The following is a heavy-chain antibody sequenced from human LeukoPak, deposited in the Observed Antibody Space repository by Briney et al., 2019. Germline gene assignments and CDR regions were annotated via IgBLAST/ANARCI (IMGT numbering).Heavy chain of an antibody. CDR1: GFTFDDYA. CDR3: AKSQAGDYFDY. Sequence: TGGSLRLSCAASGFTFDDYAMHWVRQAPGKGLEWVSGISWNSGSIGYADSVKGRFTISRDNAKNSLYLQMNGLRAEDTALYYCAKSQAGDYFDYWGQGTLVTVSS. CDR2: ISWNSGSI. J-gene: IGHJ4*02. D-gene: IGHD1-26*01. V-gene: IGHV3-9*01.